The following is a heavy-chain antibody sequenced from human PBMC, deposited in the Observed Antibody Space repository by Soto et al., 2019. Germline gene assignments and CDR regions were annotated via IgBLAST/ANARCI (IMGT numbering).Heavy chain of an antibody. D-gene: IGHD1-26*01. Sequence: SETLSLTCTVSGGSISSGGYYWSWIRQHPGKGLESIGYSYYSGSTYYNPSLKSRVTISVDTSKNQFSLKLNAVTAADTAVYYCARTPYSGSYYSFDYWGQGTLVTVSS. J-gene: IGHJ4*02. CDR2: SYYSGST. CDR1: GGSISSGGYY. V-gene: IGHV4-31*03. CDR3: ARTPYSGSYYSFDY.